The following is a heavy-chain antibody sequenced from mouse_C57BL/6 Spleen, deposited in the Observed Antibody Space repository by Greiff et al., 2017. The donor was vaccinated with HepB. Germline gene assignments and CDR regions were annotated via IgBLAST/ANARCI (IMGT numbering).Heavy chain of an antibody. CDR2: ISSGSSTI. CDR1: GFTFSDYG. V-gene: IGHV5-17*01. CDR3: ARSPYYGSSYWYFDV. D-gene: IGHD1-1*01. Sequence: EVQWVESGGGLVKPGGSLKLSCAASGFTFSDYGMHWVRQAPEKGLEWVAYISSGSSTIYYADTVKGRFTISRDNAKNTLFLQMTSLRSEDTAMHYCARSPYYGSSYWYFDVWGTGTTVTVSS. J-gene: IGHJ1*03.